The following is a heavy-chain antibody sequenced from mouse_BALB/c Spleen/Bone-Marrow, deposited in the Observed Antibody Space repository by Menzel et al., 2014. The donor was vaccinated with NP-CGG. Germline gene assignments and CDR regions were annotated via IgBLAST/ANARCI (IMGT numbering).Heavy chain of an antibody. J-gene: IGHJ3*01. D-gene: IGHD1-1*01. Sequence: SGAEDDTPGLSVQLRCTSSVFNIKDTYMHWVKQRPEQGLEWIGRIDPANGNTKYDPKFQGKATITADTSSNTAYLQLSSLTSEDTSVYYCAMYYYGCRMFPYRPQGTLV. CDR2: IDPANGNT. CDR1: VFNIKDTY. V-gene: IGHV14-3*02. CDR3: AMYYYGCRMFPY.